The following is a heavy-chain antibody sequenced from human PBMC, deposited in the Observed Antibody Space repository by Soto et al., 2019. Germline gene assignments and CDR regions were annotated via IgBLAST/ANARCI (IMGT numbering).Heavy chain of an antibody. CDR2: ISSSSSTI. CDR3: ARSSGPMIVVVIPDAFDI. V-gene: IGHV3-48*02. J-gene: IGHJ3*02. CDR1: GFTFSSYS. D-gene: IGHD3-22*01. Sequence: EVQLVESGGGLVQPGGSLRLSCAASGFTFSSYSMNWVRQAPGQGLEWVSYISSSSSTIYYADSVKGRFTISRDNAKNSLYLQMNSLRDQDTAVYYCARSSGPMIVVVIPDAFDIWGQGTMVTVSS.